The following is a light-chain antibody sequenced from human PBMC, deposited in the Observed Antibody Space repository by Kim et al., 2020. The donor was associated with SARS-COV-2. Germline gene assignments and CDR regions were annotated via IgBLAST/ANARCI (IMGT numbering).Light chain of an antibody. CDR3: QHYVNWPLT. Sequence: EIVMTQSPATLSVSPGERATLSCRASRSVSSHLAWYQQKPGQGPRLLIYGASTRATGVPDRFSGSGSGTDFTLTISRLHSEDFAVYYCQHYVNWPLTFGGGTKLEI. CDR1: RSVSSH. V-gene: IGKV3-15*01. CDR2: GAS. J-gene: IGKJ4*01.